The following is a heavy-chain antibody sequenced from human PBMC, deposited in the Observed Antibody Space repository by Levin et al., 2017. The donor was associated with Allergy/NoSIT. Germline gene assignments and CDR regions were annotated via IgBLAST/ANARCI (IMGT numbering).Heavy chain of an antibody. CDR2: ITDNGGNT. D-gene: IGHD5-12*01. Sequence: AASVKVSCAASGFIFNTYAMEWVRQAPGKGLEWVAFITDNGGNTYYADSVKGRFTTSRDNSKNTLYLQMNSLRADDTAVYYCAKKGSRHDTKRGFGMDGWGQGTTVIVSS. J-gene: IGHJ6*02. CDR1: GFIFNTYA. CDR3: AKKGSRHDTKRGFGMDG. V-gene: IGHV3-23*01.